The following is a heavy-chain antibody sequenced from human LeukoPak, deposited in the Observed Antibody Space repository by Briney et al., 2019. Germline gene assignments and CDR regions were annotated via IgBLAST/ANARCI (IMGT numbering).Heavy chain of an antibody. Sequence: GGSLRLSRAASGFTFSTYSMNWVRQAPGKGLEWVSYITPSGSPIFYADSVMGRFTISRDNAKNSLYLQMNSLRDDDTAVYFCARDKDWGFDYWGQGTLVTVSS. CDR3: ARDKDWGFDY. CDR1: GFTFSTYS. V-gene: IGHV3-48*02. CDR2: ITPSGSPI. J-gene: IGHJ4*02. D-gene: IGHD3/OR15-3a*01.